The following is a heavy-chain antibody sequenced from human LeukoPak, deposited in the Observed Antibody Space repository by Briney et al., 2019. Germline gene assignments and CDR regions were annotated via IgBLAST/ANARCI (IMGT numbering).Heavy chain of an antibody. Sequence: GGSLRLSCAASGFTFSSYSMNWVRQAPGKGLEWVSYISSSSSTIYYADSVKGRFTISRDNAKNSLYLQMNSLRAEDTAVYYCARLVGATAYYYYGMDVWGQGTTVTVSS. CDR2: ISSSSSTI. CDR1: GFTFSSYS. CDR3: ARLVGATAYYYYGMDV. J-gene: IGHJ6*02. D-gene: IGHD1-26*01. V-gene: IGHV3-48*04.